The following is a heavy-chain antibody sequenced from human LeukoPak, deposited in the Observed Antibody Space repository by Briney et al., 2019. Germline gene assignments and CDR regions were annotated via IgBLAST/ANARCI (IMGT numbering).Heavy chain of an antibody. CDR2: ISHSGNT. CDR1: GGSISSAYY. Sequence: KPSETLSLTCTVSGGSISSAYYWGWIRQPPGKGLEWIGSISHSGNTYYTASLKSRVSVSFDTSQNQFSLKLSAVTAADTATYYCARKQKMGVDHWGQGTLVTVSS. J-gene: IGHJ4*02. CDR3: ARKQKMGVDH. D-gene: IGHD3-16*01. V-gene: IGHV4-38-2*02.